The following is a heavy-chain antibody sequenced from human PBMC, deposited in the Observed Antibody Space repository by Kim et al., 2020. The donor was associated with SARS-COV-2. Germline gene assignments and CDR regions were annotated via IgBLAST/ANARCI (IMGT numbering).Heavy chain of an antibody. D-gene: IGHD2-15*01. CDR3: ASTRRYCSGGSCYPDY. V-gene: IGHV3-30*07. Sequence: SVKGRFTISRDNSKNTLYLQMNSLRAEDTAVYYCASTRRYCSGGSCYPDYWGQGTLVTVSS. J-gene: IGHJ4*02.